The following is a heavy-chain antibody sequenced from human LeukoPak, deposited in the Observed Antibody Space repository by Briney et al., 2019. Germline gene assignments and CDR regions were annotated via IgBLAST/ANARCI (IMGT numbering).Heavy chain of an antibody. D-gene: IGHD1-26*01. J-gene: IGHJ4*02. CDR1: GFTSSSYT. CDR2: ISSSSSYI. V-gene: IGHV3-21*01. Sequence: GGSLRLSCAASGFTSSSYTMNWVRQAQGKGLEWVSSISSSSSYIYYADSVKGRFTISRDNAKNSLYLQMNSLRAEDTAVYYCARWISGSYSIDYWGQGTLVTVSS. CDR3: ARWISGSYSIDY.